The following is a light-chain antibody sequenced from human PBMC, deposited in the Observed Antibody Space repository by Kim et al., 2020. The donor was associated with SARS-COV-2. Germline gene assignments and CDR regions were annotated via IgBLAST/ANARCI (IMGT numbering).Light chain of an antibody. CDR1: QSVSSN. V-gene: IGKV3-15*01. J-gene: IGKJ5*01. Sequence: VCPGESATRTCRASQSVSSNLACYQQNPGQAPRLLISYASTRATGIPARFSGSGSGTEFTLTISSLQYEDFAVYYCQQYHLWPITFGQGTRLEIK. CDR2: YAS. CDR3: QQYHLWPIT.